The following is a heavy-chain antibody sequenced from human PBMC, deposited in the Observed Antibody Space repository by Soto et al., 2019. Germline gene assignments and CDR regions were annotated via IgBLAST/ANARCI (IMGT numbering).Heavy chain of an antibody. CDR2: IYYSGST. V-gene: IGHV4-59*08. J-gene: IGHJ4*02. CDR3: ARQGIAARSYYFDY. D-gene: IGHD6-6*01. CDR1: GGSISSYY. Sequence: SETLSLTCTVSGGSISSYYWSWIRQPPGKGLEWIGYIYYSGSTNYNPSLKSRVTISVDTSKNQFSLKLSSVTAADTAVYYCARQGIAARSYYFDYWGQGTLVTVSS.